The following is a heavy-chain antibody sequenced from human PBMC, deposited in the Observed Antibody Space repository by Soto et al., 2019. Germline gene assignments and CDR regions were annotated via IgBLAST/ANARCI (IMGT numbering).Heavy chain of an antibody. CDR3: AMSYDFWSGPAPYFQH. Sequence: GGSLRLSCAASGFTFSSYALSWVRQAPEKELEWVSAISGSGGSTYYADSVKDRFTISRDTSTSTLYLQRNSLRAEDTAVYYCAMSYDFWSGPAPYFQHWGQGTLVTVSS. J-gene: IGHJ1*01. CDR1: GFTFSSYA. D-gene: IGHD3-3*01. V-gene: IGHV3-23*01. CDR2: ISGSGGST.